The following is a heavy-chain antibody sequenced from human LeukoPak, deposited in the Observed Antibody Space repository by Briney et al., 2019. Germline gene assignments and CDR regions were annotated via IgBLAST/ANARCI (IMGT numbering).Heavy chain of an antibody. CDR3: ARRTRSGYLLH. CDR1: GGSISSSSYY. D-gene: IGHD3-22*01. J-gene: IGHJ4*02. Sequence: SETLSLTCTVSGGSISSSSYYWGWIRQPPGKGLEWIGSIYYSGSTYYSPSLKSRVTISVDTSKNQFSLELSSVTAADTAVYYCARRTRSGYLLHWGQGTLVTVSS. V-gene: IGHV4-39*01. CDR2: IYYSGST.